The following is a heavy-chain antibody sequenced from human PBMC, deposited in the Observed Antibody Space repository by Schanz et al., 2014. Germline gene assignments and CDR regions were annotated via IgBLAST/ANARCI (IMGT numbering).Heavy chain of an antibody. V-gene: IGHV3-20*01. J-gene: IGHJ4*02. CDR2: INWSDGGTT. CDR1: GFTFENYA. Sequence: EVQLVESGGGVVRPGGSLRLSCAASGFTFENYALTWVRQVPGKGLEWVSRINWSDGGTTGYADSVRGRFTISRDNAENTLLLQMNSLRAEDTAVYDCARKVVATIGGDYDNWGQGTLVTVSS. CDR3: ARKVVATIGGDYDN. D-gene: IGHD5-12*01.